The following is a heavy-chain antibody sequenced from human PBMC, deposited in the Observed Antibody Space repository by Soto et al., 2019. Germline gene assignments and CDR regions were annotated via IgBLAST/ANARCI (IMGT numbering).Heavy chain of an antibody. Sequence: LVESGGALVKPGGSLRLSCAASGFIFRDWFMSWIRQAPGKGLEWISYISKDSGRATRYADSVKGRFTISRDNAKNSLFLQMNNLTVEDTAVYYCARLYYYDTSGYYYVEDVWGQGTLVTVSS. V-gene: IGHV3-11*01. J-gene: IGHJ4*02. CDR1: GFIFRDWF. CDR2: ISKDSGRAT. D-gene: IGHD3-22*01. CDR3: ARLYYYDTSGYYYVEDV.